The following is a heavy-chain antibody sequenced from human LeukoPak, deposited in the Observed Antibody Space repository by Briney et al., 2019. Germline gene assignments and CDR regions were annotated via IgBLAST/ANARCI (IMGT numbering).Heavy chain of an antibody. CDR3: ASAATSGTYNLDS. Sequence: SETLSLTCAVYGGFFSDYYWSWIRQPPGKGLEWIGEINHSGSTNYKPSLKSRVTISVDTSKNQFSLKVTSVTAADSAVYYCASAATSGTYNLDSWGQGTLVTVSS. V-gene: IGHV4-34*01. CDR2: INHSGST. D-gene: IGHD1-26*01. J-gene: IGHJ4*02. CDR1: GGFFSDYY.